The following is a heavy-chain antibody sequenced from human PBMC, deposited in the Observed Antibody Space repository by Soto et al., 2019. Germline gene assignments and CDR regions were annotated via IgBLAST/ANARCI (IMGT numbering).Heavy chain of an antibody. D-gene: IGHD2-2*03. V-gene: IGHV4-39*01. Sequence: SETLSLTCTVSGDSISSRLYYWVWIRQPPGKGLEWIGNIFYTGGTLYNPSLKSRVTMSADTSKNQYSLKLSSATAADTAVYYCARLNGYCVSTNCHGYYGMDVWGQGTTVTVSS. CDR2: IFYTGGT. CDR1: GDSISSRLYY. J-gene: IGHJ6*02. CDR3: ARLNGYCVSTNCHGYYGMDV.